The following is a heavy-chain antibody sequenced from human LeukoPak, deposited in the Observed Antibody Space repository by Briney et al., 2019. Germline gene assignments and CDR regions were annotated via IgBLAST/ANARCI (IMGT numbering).Heavy chain of an antibody. V-gene: IGHV1-2*02. Sequence: ASVKVSCKASGYTFTGYYMHWVRQAPGQGLEWVGWINHNSGGRNYAQKFQGRVTMTRDTSISTAYMEVSTLRSDDTAVDYCAKFVALIAAAGRGDYWGQGTLVTVSS. CDR3: AKFVALIAAAGRGDY. CDR1: GYTFTGYY. D-gene: IGHD6-13*01. J-gene: IGHJ4*02. CDR2: INHNSGGR.